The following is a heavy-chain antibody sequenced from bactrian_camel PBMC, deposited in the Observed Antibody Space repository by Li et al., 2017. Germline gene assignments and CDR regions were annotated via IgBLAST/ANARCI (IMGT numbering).Heavy chain of an antibody. CDR1: GYTFSSYA. Sequence: VQLVESGGGSVQAGESLRLSCAASGYTFSSYAVVWFRQAPGKEREGVASIDSVGSTSYADSVKGRFTIARDDGVNAIYLQMNSLKREDTAVYYCAAGFLLPGPCGRGNWLGGTLMYSGQGTQVTVS. CDR3: AAGFLLPGPCGRGNWLGGTLMY. CDR2: IDSVGST. J-gene: IGHJ4*01. V-gene: IGHV3S57*01. D-gene: IGHD5*01.